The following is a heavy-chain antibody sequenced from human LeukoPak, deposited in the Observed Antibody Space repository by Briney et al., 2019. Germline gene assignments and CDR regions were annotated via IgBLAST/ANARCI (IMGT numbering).Heavy chain of an antibody. CDR1: GFTLDDYA. D-gene: IGHD6-13*01. Sequence: GSSLRLPCAASGFTLDDYAMHWVRHAPGKGLEWVACISWNGGSIGYADSVKGRFTISRDHAKNSLYLQMSSLRTDDPALYYCPKDRIAAGNWGQGTLVTVSS. CDR3: PKDRIAAGN. CDR2: ISWNGGSI. J-gene: IGHJ4*01. V-gene: IGHV3-9*01.